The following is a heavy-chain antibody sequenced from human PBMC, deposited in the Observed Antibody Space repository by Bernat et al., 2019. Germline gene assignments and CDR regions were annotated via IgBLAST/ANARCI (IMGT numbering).Heavy chain of an antibody. D-gene: IGHD6-19*01. CDR2: IYPGDSDT. CDR1: GYSFTSYW. CDR3: ARLGIAVAGIANPGAFDI. V-gene: IGHV5-51*01. Sequence: EVQLVQSGAEVKKPGESLKISCKGSGYSFTSYWIGWVRQMPGKGLGWMGIIYPGDSDTRYSPSFQGQVTISADKSISTAYLQWSSLKASDTAMYYCARLGIAVAGIANPGAFDIWGQGTMVTVSS. J-gene: IGHJ3*02.